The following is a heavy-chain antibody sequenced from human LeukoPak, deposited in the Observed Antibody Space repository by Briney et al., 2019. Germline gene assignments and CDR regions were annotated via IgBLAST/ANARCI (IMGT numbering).Heavy chain of an antibody. J-gene: IGHJ4*02. D-gene: IGHD1-7*01. Sequence: QTGGSLRLSCAASGFTFSSYAMHWVRQAPGKGLEWVAVISYDGSNKYYADSVKGRFTISRDNSKNTLYLQMNSLRAEDTAVYYCASSSLELLYYFDYWGQGTLVTVSS. CDR3: ASSSLELLYYFDY. V-gene: IGHV3-30*04. CDR1: GFTFSSYA. CDR2: ISYDGSNK.